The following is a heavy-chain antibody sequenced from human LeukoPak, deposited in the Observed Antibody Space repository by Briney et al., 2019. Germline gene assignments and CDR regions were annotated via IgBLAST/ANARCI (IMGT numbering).Heavy chain of an antibody. J-gene: IGHJ4*02. V-gene: IGHV4-59*01. D-gene: IGHD6-13*01. CDR1: GASITSYY. Sequence: SETLSLTCTVSGASITSYYWTWIRQPPGKGLEWIGYVYYSGSTNYNPSLKCRVTISVDTSKNQFSLKLTSMTAADTAVYYCARFGAAAGTDYWGQGTLVTVSS. CDR3: ARFGAAAGTDY. CDR2: VYYSGST.